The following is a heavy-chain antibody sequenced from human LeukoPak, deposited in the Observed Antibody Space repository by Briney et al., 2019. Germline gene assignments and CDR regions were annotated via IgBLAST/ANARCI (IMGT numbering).Heavy chain of an antibody. Sequence: GGSLRLSCAASGFTFSNYYMSWIRQAPGKGLEWVSYISSSGSTIYYADSVKGRFTISRDDAKNSLYLQMNSLRAEDTAVYYCARSIAAAGRGFDYWGQGTLVTVSS. CDR1: GFTFSNYY. V-gene: IGHV3-11*04. J-gene: IGHJ4*02. D-gene: IGHD6-13*01. CDR3: ARSIAAAGRGFDY. CDR2: ISSSGSTI.